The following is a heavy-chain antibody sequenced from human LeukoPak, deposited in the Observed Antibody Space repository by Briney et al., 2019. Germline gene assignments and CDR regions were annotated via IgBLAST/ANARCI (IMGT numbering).Heavy chain of an antibody. J-gene: IGHJ4*02. CDR3: ARGTVRLDRRPNKFDY. D-gene: IGHD1-1*01. V-gene: IGHV4-34*01. Sequence: SETLSLTRAVYGGSFSGYYWSWIRQPPGKGLEWIGEINHSGSTNYNPSLKSRVTISVDTSKNQFSLKLSSVTAADTAVYYCARGTVRLDRRPNKFDYWGQGTLVTVSS. CDR2: INHSGST. CDR1: GGSFSGYY.